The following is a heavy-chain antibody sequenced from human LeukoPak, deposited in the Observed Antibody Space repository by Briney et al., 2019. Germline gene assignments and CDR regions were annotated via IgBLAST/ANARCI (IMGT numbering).Heavy chain of an antibody. D-gene: IGHD3-22*01. J-gene: IGHJ4*02. V-gene: IGHV3-13*01. CDR3: ARGGHRDYYDSSGYRRLFFAWDY. CDR2: IGTAGDT. CDR1: GFTFSSYD. Sequence: PGGSLRLSCAASGFTFSSYDMHWVRQATGKGLEWVSAIGTAGDTYYPGSVKGRFTISRENAKNSLYLQMNSLRAGDTAVYYCARGGHRDYYDSSGYRRLFFAWDYWGQGTLVTVSS.